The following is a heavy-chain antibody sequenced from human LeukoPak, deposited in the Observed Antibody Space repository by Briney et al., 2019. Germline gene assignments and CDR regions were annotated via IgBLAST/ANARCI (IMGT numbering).Heavy chain of an antibody. J-gene: IGHJ4*02. CDR2: IWYDGSNK. CDR3: AKDRYSYAFEYFES. Sequence: QTGGSLRLSCAASGFTFRNYGMHWVRQAPGKGLEWVAVIWYDGSNKYYADSVKGRFTISRDNSKNTLYLQMNSLRAEDTAVYYCAKDRYSYAFEYFESWGQGTLVTVSS. D-gene: IGHD3-16*01. CDR1: GFTFRNYG. V-gene: IGHV3-33*06.